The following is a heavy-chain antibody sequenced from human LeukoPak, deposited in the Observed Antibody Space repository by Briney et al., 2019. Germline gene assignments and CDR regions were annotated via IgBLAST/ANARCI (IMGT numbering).Heavy chain of an antibody. V-gene: IGHV3-7*04. J-gene: IGHJ4*02. D-gene: IGHD3-22*01. CDR2: IKQDGSEK. Sequence: PGGSLRLSCAASGFIFSNYWMSWVRQAPGKGLEWVANIKQDGSEKSYVDSVKGRFTISRDNAKNSLYLQMNSLRAEDTAVYYCARVLHNRNYDGSTYYGYWGQGTLVTVSS. CDR3: ARVLHNRNYDGSTYYGY. CDR1: GFIFSNYW.